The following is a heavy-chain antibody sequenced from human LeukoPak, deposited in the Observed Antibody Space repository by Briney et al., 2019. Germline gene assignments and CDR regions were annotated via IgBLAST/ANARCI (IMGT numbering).Heavy chain of an antibody. CDR1: GFTFSSYA. J-gene: IGHJ4*02. Sequence: GGSLRLSCAASGFTFSSYAMSWVRQAPGKGLEWVSGISRSGGSTYYADSVKGRFTISRDNSKNTLYLQMNSLRFEDTAVYYCARDSRSFIVMITEPRKNLVDYWGQGTLVTVSS. D-gene: IGHD3-16*01. V-gene: IGHV3-23*01. CDR2: ISRSGGST. CDR3: ARDSRSFIVMITEPRKNLVDY.